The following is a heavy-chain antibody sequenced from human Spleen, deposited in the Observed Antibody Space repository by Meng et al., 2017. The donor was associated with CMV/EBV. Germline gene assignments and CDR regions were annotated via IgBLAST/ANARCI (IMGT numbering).Heavy chain of an antibody. Sequence: SGGSVSSGSYYWSWIRQPPGKGLEWIGYISYSGSTNYNPSLKSRVTISVDTSKNQFSLKLSSVTAADTAVYYCARDFSGSYFYYFDYWGQGTLVTVSS. CDR3: ARDFSGSYFYYFDY. J-gene: IGHJ4*02. CDR1: GGSVSSGSYY. V-gene: IGHV4-61*01. D-gene: IGHD1-26*01. CDR2: ISYSGST.